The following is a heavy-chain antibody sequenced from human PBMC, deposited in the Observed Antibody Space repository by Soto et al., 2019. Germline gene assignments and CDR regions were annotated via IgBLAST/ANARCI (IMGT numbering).Heavy chain of an antibody. Sequence: PSETLSLTCTVSGGSMSSYYWTWMRQPPGKGLEWIGYIHHSGSTNYNPSLLSRVIISGDTSKNQFSLQLSSVTAADTAVYYCVRDYYNALTGYSYFDYWGQGTLVTVS. V-gene: IGHV4-59*01. CDR2: IHHSGST. CDR1: GGSMSSYY. CDR3: VRDYYNALTGYSYFDY. D-gene: IGHD3-9*01. J-gene: IGHJ4*02.